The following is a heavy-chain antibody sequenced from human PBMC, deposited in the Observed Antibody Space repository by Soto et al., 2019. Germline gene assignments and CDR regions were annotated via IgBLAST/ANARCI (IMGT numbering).Heavy chain of an antibody. CDR3: ARDWNYYDSSGYPTDAFDI. D-gene: IGHD3-22*01. V-gene: IGHV1-18*01. J-gene: IGHJ3*02. Sequence: ASVKVSCKASGYTFTSYGISWVRQAPGQGLEWMGWISAYNGNTNYAQKLQGRVTMTTDTSTSTAYMELRSLRSDDTAVYYCARDWNYYDSSGYPTDAFDIWGQGTMVTV. CDR2: ISAYNGNT. CDR1: GYTFTSYG.